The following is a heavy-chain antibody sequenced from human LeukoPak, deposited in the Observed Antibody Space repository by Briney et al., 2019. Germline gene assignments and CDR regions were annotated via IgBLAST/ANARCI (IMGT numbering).Heavy chain of an antibody. Sequence: PGGSLRLSCAASGFTFRNYGMHWVRQAPGKGLEWVTFIRYDGSNRYYADSVKGRFTISRDNSKNTLYLQMNSLRAEDTAVYYCARDRGGLSGTRRGGGYYYYYMDVWGKGTTVTISS. CDR2: IRYDGSNR. J-gene: IGHJ6*03. CDR1: GFTFRNYG. CDR3: ARDRGGLSGTRRGGGYYYYYMDV. D-gene: IGHD2/OR15-2a*01. V-gene: IGHV3-30*02.